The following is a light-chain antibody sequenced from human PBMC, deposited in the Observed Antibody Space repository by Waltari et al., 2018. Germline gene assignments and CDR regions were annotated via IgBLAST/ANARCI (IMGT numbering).Light chain of an antibody. CDR3: TAWDDNLSVV. V-gene: IGLV1-47*01. Sequence: QSVLTQPPSASGTPGQRVTISCFGSTSNIGSHYVSWYQHIPGMTPKLLIHKYDQRPSGVPDRFSGSVSGTSASLAISGLRSEDEADYYCTAWDDNLSVVFGGGTKLTVL. CDR2: KYD. CDR1: TSNIGSHY. J-gene: IGLJ3*02.